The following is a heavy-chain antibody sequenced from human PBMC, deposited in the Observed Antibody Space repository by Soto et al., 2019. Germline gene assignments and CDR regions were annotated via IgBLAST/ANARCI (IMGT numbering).Heavy chain of an antibody. D-gene: IGHD5-18*01. V-gene: IGHV3-33*01. CDR3: GRDGALGDTAVVDS. CDR2: IWYDGSNK. CDR1: GFTFSTYG. Sequence: QVQLVESGGGVVQPGKSLRLSCTASGFTFSTYGMRWDRQAPGKGLEWVAVIWYDGSNKYHGDSLKGRFTISRDNSKNTLYLQMNNLRAEDTAVYFCGRDGALGDTAVVDSWGQGTLVTVSS. J-gene: IGHJ4*02.